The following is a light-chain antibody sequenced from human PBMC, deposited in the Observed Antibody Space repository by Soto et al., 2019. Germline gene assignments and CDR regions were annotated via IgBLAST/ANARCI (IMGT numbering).Light chain of an antibody. J-gene: IGKJ2*01. CDR1: QSVSSYY. V-gene: IGKV3-20*01. CDR3: QQYGSSPYT. CDR2: GAS. Sequence: EIVLTQSPGTLSLSPGERATLSCRASQSVSSYYLAWYQQKPGQAPRLLIYGASSRATGIPDRFSGSGSGTDFSLTISRLEPEDFAVYYCQQYGSSPYTFGKGTKLGIK.